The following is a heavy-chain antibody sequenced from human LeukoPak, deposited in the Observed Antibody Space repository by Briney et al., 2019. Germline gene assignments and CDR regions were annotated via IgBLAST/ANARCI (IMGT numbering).Heavy chain of an antibody. V-gene: IGHV1-2*02. CDR2: INPNSGGT. J-gene: IGHJ3*02. Sequence: GGSLRLSCAASGFTFSSYGMHWVRQAPGQGLEWMGWINPNSGGTNYAQKFQGRVTMTRDTSISTAYMELSRLRSDDTAVYYCARVQQQDAFDIWGQGTMVTVSS. CDR1: GFTFSSYG. CDR3: ARVQQQDAFDI. D-gene: IGHD6-13*01.